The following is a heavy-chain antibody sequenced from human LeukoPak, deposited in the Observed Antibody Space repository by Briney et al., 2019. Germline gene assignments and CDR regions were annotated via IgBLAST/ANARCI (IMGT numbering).Heavy chain of an antibody. CDR3: ARVQSGSGYDTLDV. CDR2: IAQDGRTT. V-gene: IGHV3-7*01. CDR1: GFSISGYW. D-gene: IGHD6-25*01. J-gene: IGHJ6*02. Sequence: GGSLRLSCAASGFSISGYWMDWVRQTLGKGPEWLANIAQDGRTTYYVDSVKGRFTISRDNAKNSIYLQMNNLRAEDTATYYCARVQSGSGYDTLDVWGQGTTVTVS.